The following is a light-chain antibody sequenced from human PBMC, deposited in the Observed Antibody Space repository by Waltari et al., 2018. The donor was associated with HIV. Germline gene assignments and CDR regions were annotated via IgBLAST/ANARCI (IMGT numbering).Light chain of an antibody. J-gene: IGKJ4*01. CDR1: QSIGTS. Sequence: DIPMTQSPPSVSASVGDSVPTTCRASQSIGTSLAWYQRGHGKAPNLLIDVTSRMAIGVPSRFSGSGSGTLFVLNISDLQPEDFATYYCQQAKTFPHTFGGGTRV. CDR3: QQAKTFPHT. V-gene: IGKV1-12*01. CDR2: VTS.